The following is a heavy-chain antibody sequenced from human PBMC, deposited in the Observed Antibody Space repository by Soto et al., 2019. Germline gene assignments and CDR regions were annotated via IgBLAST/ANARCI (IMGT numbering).Heavy chain of an antibody. J-gene: IGHJ4*02. V-gene: IGHV3-30-3*01. Sequence: QVQLMESGGGVVQPGTTLRLSCSASEFTFNTYAMHWVRQAPGRGLDWVAVTSYDSTNTKYADSVKGRFTISRDNPKNALFLQMTSLPPEDTAVYYGARDYDRSGSRSGGFASWGRGTLVIVSS. CDR1: EFTFNTYA. CDR2: TSYDSTNT. CDR3: ARDYDRSGSRSGGFAS. D-gene: IGHD3-22*01.